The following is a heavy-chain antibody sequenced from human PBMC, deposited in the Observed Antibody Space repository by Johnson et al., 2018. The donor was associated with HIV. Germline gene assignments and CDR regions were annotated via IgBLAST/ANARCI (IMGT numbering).Heavy chain of an antibody. CDR1: GFTFSNYA. Sequence: VQLVESGGGVVQPGRSLRPSCAASGFTFSNYAMNWVRQAPGKGLEWVSAFSGSDNNTYYADSVKGRFTISRDNSKNTLYLQMNSLRAEDTAVYYCAKDRVGGYCSGGSCPVAFDIWGPGTMVTVSS. CDR2: FSGSDNNT. CDR3: AKDRVGGYCSGGSCPVAFDI. V-gene: IGHV3-23*04. D-gene: IGHD2-15*01. J-gene: IGHJ3*02.